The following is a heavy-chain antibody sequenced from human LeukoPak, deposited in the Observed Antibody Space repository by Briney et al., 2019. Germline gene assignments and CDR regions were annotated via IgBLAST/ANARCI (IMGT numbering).Heavy chain of an antibody. CDR1: GFTVSSNY. CDR3: ARDWSLYQLLYGYDY. CDR2: IYSGGST. D-gene: IGHD2-2*02. V-gene: IGHV3-53*01. Sequence: GGSLRLSCAASGFTVSSNYMSWVRQAPGKGLEWVSVIYSGGSTYYADSVKGRFTISRDNSENTLYLQMNSLRAEDTAVYYCARDWSLYQLLYGYDYWGQGTLVTVSS. J-gene: IGHJ4*02.